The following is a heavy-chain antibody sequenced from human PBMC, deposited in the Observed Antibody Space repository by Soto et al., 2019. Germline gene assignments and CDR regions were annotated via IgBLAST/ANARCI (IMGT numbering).Heavy chain of an antibody. D-gene: IGHD3-3*01. CDR3: ASDGTICGVVYPVSREFES. V-gene: IGHV1-18*01. CDR1: GYTFTSYG. Sequence: QVQLVQSGAEGKKPGASVKVACKASGYTFTSYGISWVRQAPGQGLEWMGWISAYNGNTNYAQKLQGRVTMTTDTTTNTAYMELRSLRSDDTAVYYCASDGTICGVVYPVSREFESWGQGTLVTGSS. CDR2: ISAYNGNT. J-gene: IGHJ4*02.